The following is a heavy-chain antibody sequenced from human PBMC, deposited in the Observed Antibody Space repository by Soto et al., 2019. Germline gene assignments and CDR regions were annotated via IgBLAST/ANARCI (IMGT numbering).Heavy chain of an antibody. Sequence: SETLSLTCAVYGGSFSGYYWSWIRQPPGKGLEWIGEINHSGSTNYNPSLKSRVTISVDTSKNQFSLKLSSVTAADTAVYYCARSYYDFWSGYYSVWGKGTTVTVSS. V-gene: IGHV4-34*01. CDR1: GGSFSGYY. D-gene: IGHD3-3*01. CDR2: INHSGST. CDR3: ARSYYDFWSGYYSV. J-gene: IGHJ6*04.